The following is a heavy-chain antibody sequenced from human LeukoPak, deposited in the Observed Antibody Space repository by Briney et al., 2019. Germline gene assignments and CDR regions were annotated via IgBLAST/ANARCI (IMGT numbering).Heavy chain of an antibody. Sequence: GGSLRLSCAASGFTFSSYAMHWVRQAPGKGLEWVAVISYDGSNKYYADSVKGRFTISRDNSKNTLYLQMNSPRAEDTAVYYCARDPLGTRPGFDYWGQGTLVTVSS. CDR1: GFTFSSYA. J-gene: IGHJ4*02. V-gene: IGHV3-30*04. CDR2: ISYDGSNK. CDR3: ARDPLGTRPGFDY. D-gene: IGHD1-1*01.